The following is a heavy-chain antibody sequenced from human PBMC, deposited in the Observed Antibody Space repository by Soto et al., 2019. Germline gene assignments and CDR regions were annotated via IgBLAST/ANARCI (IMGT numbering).Heavy chain of an antibody. CDR2: ISVSGSTK. J-gene: IGHJ6*02. CDR1: GFTFSSYV. V-gene: IGHV3-48*03. Sequence: EVQLVESGGGLVQPGGSLRLSCAASGFTFSSYVINWVRQAPGKGLEWVSYISVSGSTKYYAESVKGRFTISRDNAKNSLYLQMNSLRAEDTAVYYCAREKMARILDVWGQGTTVTVSS. CDR3: AREKMARILDV. D-gene: IGHD2-15*01.